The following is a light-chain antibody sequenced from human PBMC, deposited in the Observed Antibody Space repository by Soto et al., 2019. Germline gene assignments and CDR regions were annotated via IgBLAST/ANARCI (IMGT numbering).Light chain of an antibody. CDR2: GAS. J-gene: IGKJ1*01. V-gene: IGKV3-20*01. Sequence: EIVLTQSPGSLSLSPGERATLSCRASQSVDSSFFAWYQQKPGQAPRLLIYGASNRATGIPDRFSGRGSGKDFTLTITGLEHEDFAVYYCQQYVSSVTFGQGTKVEIK. CDR1: QSVDSSF. CDR3: QQYVSSVT.